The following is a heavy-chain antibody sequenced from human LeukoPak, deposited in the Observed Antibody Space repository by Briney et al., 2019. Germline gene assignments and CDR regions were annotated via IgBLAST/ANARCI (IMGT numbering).Heavy chain of an antibody. CDR3: ARAFDY. V-gene: IGHV3-48*03. Sequence: GGSLTLSCAASGSTLSSYEMNWVRQAPGKGLEWVSYISSSSNTMYYADSVKGRFTISRDNAKNSLYLQMNSLRDEDTAVYYCARAFDYWGQGTLVAVSS. CDR2: ISSSSNTM. J-gene: IGHJ4*02. CDR1: GSTLSSYE.